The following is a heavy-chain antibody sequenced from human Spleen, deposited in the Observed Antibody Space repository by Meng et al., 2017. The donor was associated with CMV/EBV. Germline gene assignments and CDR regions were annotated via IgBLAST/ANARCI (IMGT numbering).Heavy chain of an antibody. V-gene: IGHV3-30*04. CDR1: GFTFRSYA. CDR3: ATMEGATYYGGPAY. J-gene: IGHJ1*01. CDR2: ISFDGGKK. Sequence: SGFTFRSYAMHWVRQAPGKGLEWVAVISFDGGKKHYADSVEGRFTISRNNSKNTVYLQVNSLRPEDSAVYYCATMEGATYYGGPAYWGQGTLVTVSS. D-gene: IGHD1-26*01.